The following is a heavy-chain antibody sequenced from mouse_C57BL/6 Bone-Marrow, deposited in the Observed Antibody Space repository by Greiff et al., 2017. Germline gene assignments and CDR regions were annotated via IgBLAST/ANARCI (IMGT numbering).Heavy chain of an antibody. Sequence: QVQLQQSGPELVKPGASVKLSCKASGYTFTSYDINWVKQRPGQGLEWIGWIYPRDGSTKYNEKFKGKATLTVDTSSSTAYMGLHSLTSEDSAVYFWASLEVYGSSGYCYFDVWGTGTTVTVSS. CDR2: IYPRDGST. V-gene: IGHV1-85*01. J-gene: IGHJ1*03. D-gene: IGHD1-1*01. CDR3: ASLEVYGSSGYCYFDV. CDR1: GYTFTSYD.